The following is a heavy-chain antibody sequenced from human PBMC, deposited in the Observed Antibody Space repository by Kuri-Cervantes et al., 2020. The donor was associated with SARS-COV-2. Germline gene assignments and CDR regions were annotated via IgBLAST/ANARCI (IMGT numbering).Heavy chain of an antibody. CDR2: ISSSSSTI. CDR1: GFTFSSYT. Sequence: GESLKISCTASGFTFSSYTMNWVRQAPGKGLEWVSYISSSSSTIYYADSVKGRFTISRDNVKNSLYLQMNSLRDEDTAVYYCAKASTHVDIVATRGWGQGTLVTVSS. D-gene: IGHD5-12*01. J-gene: IGHJ4*02. V-gene: IGHV3-48*02. CDR3: AKASTHVDIVATRG.